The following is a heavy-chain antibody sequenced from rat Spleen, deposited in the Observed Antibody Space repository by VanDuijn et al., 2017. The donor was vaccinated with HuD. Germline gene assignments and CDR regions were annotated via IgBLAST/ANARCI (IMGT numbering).Heavy chain of an antibody. D-gene: IGHD1-12*02. CDR2: ISSGGTT. V-gene: IGHV2S8*01. CDR3: ARSAKYYYDGSYYYVHFDY. Sequence: QVQLKESGPGLVQSSQTLSLTCTVSGFSLTSNGVSWVRQPPGKGLEWIAAISSGGTTYYNSDFKSRLNITRDTSKSQVLLKMNSLQTEDTAMYFCARSAKYYYDGSYYYVHFDYWGQGVMVTVSS. J-gene: IGHJ2*01. CDR1: GFSLTSNG.